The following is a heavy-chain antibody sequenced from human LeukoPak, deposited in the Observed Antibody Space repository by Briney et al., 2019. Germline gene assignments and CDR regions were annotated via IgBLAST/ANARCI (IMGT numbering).Heavy chain of an antibody. CDR1: GFTLSSYA. CDR2: ISASGGSS. Sequence: GGSLRLSCAASGFTLSSYAMSWVRQAPGKGLEWVSAISASGGSSYYADSVKGRFTISRDNSENTLYLQMNSLRAEDTAVYYCAKVAYSGGWSPFDYWGQGTLVTVSS. V-gene: IGHV3-23*01. CDR3: AKVAYSGGWSPFDY. J-gene: IGHJ4*02. D-gene: IGHD6-19*01.